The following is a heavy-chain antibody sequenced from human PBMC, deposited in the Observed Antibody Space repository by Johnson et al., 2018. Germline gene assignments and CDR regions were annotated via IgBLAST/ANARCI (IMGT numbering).Heavy chain of an antibody. D-gene: IGHD2-21*02. V-gene: IGHV3-30*04. CDR2: ISYDGSNK. CDR3: ASCGGGCYGAEAFRH. J-gene: IGHJ1*01. CDR1: GFTFSSYA. Sequence: QVQLVESGGGVVQPGRSLRLSCAASGFTFSSYALHWVRQAPGKGLEWVAFISYDGSNKYYADSVKGRFTMSRDNSKNTLFLQMNGLSAEDTAVDYCASCGGGCYGAEAFRHWCQGTLVTGSS.